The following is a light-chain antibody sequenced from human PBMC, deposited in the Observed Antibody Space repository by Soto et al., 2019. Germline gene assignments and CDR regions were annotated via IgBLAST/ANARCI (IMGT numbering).Light chain of an antibody. CDR3: GTWDSSLSAGV. V-gene: IGLV1-51*01. CDR2: DNN. J-gene: IGLJ3*02. CDR1: SSDIGNNY. Sequence: QSVLTQPPSVSAAPGQKVTISRSGSSSDIGNNYVSWYQHLPGTAPKLLIYDNNERPSGVPDRFSGSKSGTSATLGITGLQTGDEADYYCGTWDSSLSAGVFGGGTKVTVL.